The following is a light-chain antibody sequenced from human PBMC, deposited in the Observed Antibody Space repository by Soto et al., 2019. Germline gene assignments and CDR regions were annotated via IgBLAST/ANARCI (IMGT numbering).Light chain of an antibody. J-gene: IGKJ4*01. Sequence: DIQMTQSPSSVSASVGDRVTITCRASQGISSWLAWYQQKPGKAPKFLLLLTASSLQSGVPSRFSGSGSGTDFTLTISSLQPEDFATYYCQQANSFPLTFGGGTKVEIK. CDR3: QQANSFPLT. CDR1: QGISSW. V-gene: IGKV1-12*01. CDR2: TAS.